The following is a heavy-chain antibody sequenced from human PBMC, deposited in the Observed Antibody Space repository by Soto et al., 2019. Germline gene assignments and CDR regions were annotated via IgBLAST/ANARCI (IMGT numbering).Heavy chain of an antibody. D-gene: IGHD3-22*01. Sequence: GGSLRLSCAASGFTFSSYGMHRVRQAPGKGLEWVAVIWYDGSNKYYADSVKGRFTISRDNSKNTLYLQMNSLRAEDTAVYYCARDYDSSGYPRYYFDYWGQGT. V-gene: IGHV3-33*01. CDR2: IWYDGSNK. J-gene: IGHJ4*02. CDR3: ARDYDSSGYPRYYFDY. CDR1: GFTFSSYG.